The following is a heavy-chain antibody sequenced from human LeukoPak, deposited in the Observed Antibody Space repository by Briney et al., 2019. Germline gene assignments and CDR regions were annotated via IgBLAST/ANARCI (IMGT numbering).Heavy chain of an antibody. J-gene: IGHJ4*02. D-gene: IGHD2-2*01. CDR2: KKQDGSEK. Sequence: GGSLRLSCAASGFTFSSYWMSWVRQAPGKGLEWVANKKQDGSEKYYVDSVKGRFTISRDNAKNSLYLQMNSLRAEDTAVYYCARDLCSSTSCYLRNDYWGQGTLVTVSS. V-gene: IGHV3-7*01. CDR1: GFTFSSYW. CDR3: ARDLCSSTSCYLRNDY.